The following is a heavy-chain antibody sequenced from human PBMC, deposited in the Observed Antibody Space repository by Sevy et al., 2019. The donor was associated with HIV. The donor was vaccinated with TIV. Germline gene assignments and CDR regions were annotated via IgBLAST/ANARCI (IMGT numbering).Heavy chain of an antibody. CDR3: AKPTLIVVVITPDAFDI. V-gene: IGHV3-23*01. Sequence: GGSLRLFCAASGFTFSIYAMSWVRQAPGKGLEWVSAISGSGGSTYYADSVKGRFTISRDNSKNTLYLQMNSLRAEDTAVYYCAKPTLIVVVITPDAFDIWGQGTMVTVSS. CDR2: ISGSGGST. J-gene: IGHJ3*02. D-gene: IGHD3-22*01. CDR1: GFTFSIYA.